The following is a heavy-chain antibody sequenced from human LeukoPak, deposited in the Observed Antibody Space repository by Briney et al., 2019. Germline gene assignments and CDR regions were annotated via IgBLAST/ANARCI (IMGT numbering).Heavy chain of an antibody. Sequence: GGSLRLSCAASGFTFSDYYMSWIRQAPGKGLAWVSYISSSGSSIYYADSVKGRFIISRDNAKKSLYLQMNSLRAEDTAVYYCARGPGFTTVVSKYYYYMDVWGKGTTVTVSS. J-gene: IGHJ6*03. CDR2: ISSSGSSI. CDR1: GFTFSDYY. CDR3: ARGPGFTTVVSKYYYYMDV. D-gene: IGHD4-23*01. V-gene: IGHV3-11*01.